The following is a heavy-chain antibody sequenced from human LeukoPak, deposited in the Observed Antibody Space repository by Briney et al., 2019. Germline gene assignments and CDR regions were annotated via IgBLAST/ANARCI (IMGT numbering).Heavy chain of an antibody. V-gene: IGHV4-31*03. J-gene: IGHJ4*02. CDR3: ARDCGAGTCSIRIFDL. D-gene: IGHD2-15*01. Sequence: SETLSLTCTVSGASISSAGHYWSWIRHLPGQGLEWIGYITHSGSTSYNPSLKSRLTISVDTSKNLFSLKLTSVTVADTAVYFYARDCGAGTCSIRIFDLWGQGALVSVSS. CDR2: ITHSGST. CDR1: GASISSAGHY.